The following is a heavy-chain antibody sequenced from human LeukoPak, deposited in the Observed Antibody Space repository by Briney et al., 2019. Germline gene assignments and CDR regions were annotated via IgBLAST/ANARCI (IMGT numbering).Heavy chain of an antibody. D-gene: IGHD3-22*01. CDR3: ARDRAGITMIVVVDDAFDI. Sequence: SVKVSCKASGGTFSSYAFSWVRQAPGQGLEWMGRIIPIFGTADYAQRFQGRVTITTHESTSTAYMELSSLRSEDTAVYYCARDRAGITMIVVVDDAFDIWGQGTMVTVSS. CDR2: IIPIFGTA. V-gene: IGHV1-69*05. CDR1: GGTFSSYA. J-gene: IGHJ3*02.